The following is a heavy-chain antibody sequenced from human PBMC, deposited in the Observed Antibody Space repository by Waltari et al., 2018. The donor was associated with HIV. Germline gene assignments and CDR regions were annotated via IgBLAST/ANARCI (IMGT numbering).Heavy chain of an antibody. CDR1: GGSMNTSDYY. V-gene: IGHV4-39*07. D-gene: IGHD3-9*01. J-gene: IGHJ5*02. CDR2: IHYNGRT. Sequence: QFKLQESGPRLRKPSETLSLTCTISGGSMNTSDYYWGWVPQPPGKGLEWIGNIHYNGRTFYNPSLQSRVTLSLDKSDNQFFLNFISVIAADTAVYYCARDSGLFMYDSRRAVLNWFDPWGQGLLVTVSS. CDR3: ARDSGLFMYDSRRAVLNWFDP.